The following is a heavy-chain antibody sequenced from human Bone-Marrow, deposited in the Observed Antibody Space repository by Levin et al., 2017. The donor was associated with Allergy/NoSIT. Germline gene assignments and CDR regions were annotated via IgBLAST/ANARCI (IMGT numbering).Heavy chain of an antibody. V-gene: IGHV4-34*01. CDR2: INHSGST. CDR1: GGSFSGYY. CDR3: ARAPLVVAARNWFDP. J-gene: IGHJ5*02. D-gene: IGHD2-15*01. Sequence: SETLSLTCAVYGGSFSGYYWSWIRQPPGKGLEWIGEINHSGSTNYNPSLKSRVTISVDTSKNQFSLKLSSVTAADTAVYYCARAPLVVAARNWFDPWGQGTLVTVSS.